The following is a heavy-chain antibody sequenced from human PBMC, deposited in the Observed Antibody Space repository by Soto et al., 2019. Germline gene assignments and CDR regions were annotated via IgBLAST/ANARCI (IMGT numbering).Heavy chain of an antibody. V-gene: IGHV1-69*01. CDR1: GGTFSSLG. CDR3: ATRGTQGRWLEFADY. D-gene: IGHD5-12*01. Sequence: QVQLVQSGAEVQRPGSSVEVSCEASGGTFSSLGFTWVRQAPGQGLEWMGGIIPISGRTTFAPKFLGRVTITADESTRTTYMELTALTSDDTAIYYCATRGTQGRWLEFADYWGQGTLVTVSS. CDR2: IIPISGRT. J-gene: IGHJ4*02.